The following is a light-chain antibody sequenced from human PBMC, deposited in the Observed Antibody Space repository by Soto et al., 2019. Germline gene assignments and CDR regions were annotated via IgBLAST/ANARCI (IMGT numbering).Light chain of an antibody. CDR2: KDR. CDR3: QVWDSSTVV. Sequence: SFELTQPLSVSAALGQTASITRGGTKIGNTDVHWYQQKPGQAPVLVIYKDRNRPSGIPERFSGSNSGNTVTLTISRAQAGDEADYYCQVWDSSTVVFGGGTKLTVL. CDR1: KIGNTD. V-gene: IGLV3-9*01. J-gene: IGLJ2*01.